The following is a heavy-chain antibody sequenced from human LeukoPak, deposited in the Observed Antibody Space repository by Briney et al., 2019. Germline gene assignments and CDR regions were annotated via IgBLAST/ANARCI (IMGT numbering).Heavy chain of an antibody. J-gene: IGHJ5*02. V-gene: IGHV4-38-2*02. CDR3: ARGKVNYDILTGSMNWFDP. D-gene: IGHD3-9*01. CDR2: IYHSGST. Sequence: PSETLSLTCTVSGYSISSGYYWGWIRQPPGKGLEWIGSIYHSGSTYYNPSLKSRVTISVDTSKNQFSLKLSSVTAADTAVYYCARGKVNYDILTGSMNWFDPWGQGTLVTVSS. CDR1: GYSISSGYY.